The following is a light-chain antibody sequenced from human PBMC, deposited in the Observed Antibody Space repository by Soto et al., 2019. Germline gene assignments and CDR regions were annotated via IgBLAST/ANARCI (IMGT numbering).Light chain of an antibody. CDR2: DVS. J-gene: IGLJ1*01. V-gene: IGLV2-14*03. Sequence: QSVLAQPASVSGSPVQSITISCTGTGSDVGGFNFVSWYQQHPGKAPKPIIYDVSDRPSGVSNRFSGSKSGNTASLTISGLQTEDEAAYYCSSYTGTTTLGYVFGTGTKVTVL. CDR3: SSYTGTTTLGYV. CDR1: GSDVGGFNF.